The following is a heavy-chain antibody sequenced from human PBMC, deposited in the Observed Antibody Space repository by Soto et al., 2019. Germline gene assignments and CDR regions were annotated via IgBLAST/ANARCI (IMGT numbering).Heavy chain of an antibody. V-gene: IGHV1-18*01. Sequence: GASVKVSCKASGYTFTSYGISWVRQAPGQGLEWMGWISAYNGNTNYAQKLQGRVTMTTDTSTSTAYMELRSLRSDDTAVYYCARRSGNYYYYGIDVWGQGTTVTVAS. J-gene: IGHJ6*02. CDR1: GYTFTSYG. CDR2: ISAYNGNT. CDR3: ARRSGNYYYYGIDV. D-gene: IGHD1-26*01.